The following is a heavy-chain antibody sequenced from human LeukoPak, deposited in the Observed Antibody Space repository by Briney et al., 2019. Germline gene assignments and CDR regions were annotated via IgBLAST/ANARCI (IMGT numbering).Heavy chain of an antibody. Sequence: SQTLSLTCAISGHIVSSNSAAWNWIRQSPSRGLEWLRRKYYRSKWYNDYAVSVKSRITINPDTSKNQFSLQLNSVTPEDTAVYYCARASPWYYDSSGANYYYYYMDVWGKGTTVTVSS. V-gene: IGHV6-1*01. J-gene: IGHJ6*03. D-gene: IGHD3-22*01. CDR3: ARASPWYYDSSGANYYYYYMDV. CDR2: KYYRSKWYN. CDR1: GHIVSSNSAA.